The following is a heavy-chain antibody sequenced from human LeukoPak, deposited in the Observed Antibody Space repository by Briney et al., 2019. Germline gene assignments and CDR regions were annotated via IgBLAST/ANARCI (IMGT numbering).Heavy chain of an antibody. J-gene: IGHJ4*02. V-gene: IGHV1-18*01. CDR3: ARDLRITGTTGRLKPFDY. D-gene: IGHD1-7*01. CDR1: GYTFTSYG. CDR2: ISAYNGNT. Sequence: ASVKVSCKASGYTFTSYGISWVRQAPGQGLEWMGWISAYNGNTNYAQKLQGRVTMTTDTSTSTAYMELRSLRSDDTAVYYCARDLRITGTTGRLKPFDYWGQGTLVTVSS.